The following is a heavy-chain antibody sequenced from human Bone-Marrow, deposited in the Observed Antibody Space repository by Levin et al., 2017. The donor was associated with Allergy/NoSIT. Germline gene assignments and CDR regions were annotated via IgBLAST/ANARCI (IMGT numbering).Heavy chain of an antibody. J-gene: IGHJ6*02. CDR2: IIPIFSTS. D-gene: IGHD1-1*01. CDR1: GGTLNNYA. Sequence: SVKVSCKASGGTLNNYAITWVRQAPGQGLDLLGGIIPIFSTSNYAQKFQGRVTLTADESKNTAYMELRRLRPEDTAVYYCARQLPNVAGDWNDGFGLYGMDVWGQGTTVTVSS. CDR3: ARQLPNVAGDWNDGFGLYGMDV. V-gene: IGHV1-69*13.